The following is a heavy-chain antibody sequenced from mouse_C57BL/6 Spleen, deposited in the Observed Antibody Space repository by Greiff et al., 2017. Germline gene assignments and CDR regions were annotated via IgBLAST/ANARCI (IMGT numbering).Heavy chain of an antibody. J-gene: IGHJ1*03. CDR2: IHPNSGST. D-gene: IGHD2-1*01. CDR1: GYTFTSYW. Sequence: QVQLKQPGAELVKPGASVKLSCKASGYTFTSYWMHWVKQRPGQGLAWIGMIHPNSGSTNYNEKFKSKATLTVDKSSSTAYMQLSSLTSEDSAVYYCARYYYGNYWYFDVWGTGTTVTVSS. V-gene: IGHV1-64*01. CDR3: ARYYYGNYWYFDV.